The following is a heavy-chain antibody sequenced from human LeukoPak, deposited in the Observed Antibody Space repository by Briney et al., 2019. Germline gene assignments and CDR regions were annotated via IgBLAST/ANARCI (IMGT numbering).Heavy chain of an antibody. CDR3: ARVGPTGGFDY. CDR1: GCTFDDYA. CDR2: ISWNSGSI. Sequence: GGSLRLSCPASGCTFDDYAMHWVRHAPGKGLEWVSGISWNSGSIGYGDSVKGRFTISRDNANTSPYLQMNSLRAEDMALYYCARVGPTGGFDYWGQGTLVTVSS. J-gene: IGHJ4*02. V-gene: IGHV3-9*03. D-gene: IGHD7-27*01.